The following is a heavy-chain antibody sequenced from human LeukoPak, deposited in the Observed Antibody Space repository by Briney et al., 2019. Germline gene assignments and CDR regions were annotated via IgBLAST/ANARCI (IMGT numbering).Heavy chain of an antibody. CDR1: GYTFTSYG. CDR2: ISAYNGNT. V-gene: IGHV1-18*01. Sequence: ASVKVSCKASGYTFTSYGISWVRQAPGQGLEWMGWISAYNGNTNYAQKLQGRVTMTTDTSTSTAYMELRSLRSEDTAVYYCARGHIVVVTAILGYFQHWGQGTLVTVSS. D-gene: IGHD2-21*02. J-gene: IGHJ1*01. CDR3: ARGHIVVVTAILGYFQH.